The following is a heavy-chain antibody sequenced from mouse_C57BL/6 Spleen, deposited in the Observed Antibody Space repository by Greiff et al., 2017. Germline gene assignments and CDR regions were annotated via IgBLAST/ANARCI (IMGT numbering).Heavy chain of an antibody. J-gene: IGHJ4*01. CDR3: AREGITTVAADY. Sequence: QVQLQQSGPELVKPGASVKISCKASGYAFSSSWMNWVKQRPGKGLEWIGRIYPGDGDTNYNGKFKGKATLTADKSSSTAYMQLSSLTSEDSAVYFCAREGITTVAADYWGQGTSVTVSS. V-gene: IGHV1-82*01. CDR2: IYPGDGDT. CDR1: GYAFSSSW. D-gene: IGHD1-1*01.